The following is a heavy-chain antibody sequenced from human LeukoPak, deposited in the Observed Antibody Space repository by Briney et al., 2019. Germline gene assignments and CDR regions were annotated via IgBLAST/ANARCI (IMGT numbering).Heavy chain of an antibody. D-gene: IGHD4-11*01. J-gene: IGHJ4*02. CDR3: ARGVSSAIDW. V-gene: IGHV3-7*01. CDR2: INGDGRDK. Sequence: GGSLGLSCEASGFTFSTSWMNWVRQAPGKGLEWVANINGDGRDKYYVGSVRGRFTISRDNADNSLYLQMNSLRGDDTAVYYCARGVSSAIDWWGQGTLVTVSS. CDR1: GFTFSTSW.